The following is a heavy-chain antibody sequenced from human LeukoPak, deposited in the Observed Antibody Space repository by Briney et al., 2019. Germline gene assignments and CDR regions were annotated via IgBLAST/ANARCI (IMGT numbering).Heavy chain of an antibody. CDR1: GFTLSSYG. CDR2: ISYDGSNK. V-gene: IGHV3-30*18. CDR3: AKDDVRYYGSGSYYDY. D-gene: IGHD3-10*01. Sequence: PGGSLRLSCAASGFTLSSYGMHWVRQAPGKGLEWVAVISYDGSNKYYADSVKGRFTISRDNSKNTLYLQMNSLRAEDTAVYYCAKDDVRYYGSGSYYDYWGQGTLVTVSS. J-gene: IGHJ4*02.